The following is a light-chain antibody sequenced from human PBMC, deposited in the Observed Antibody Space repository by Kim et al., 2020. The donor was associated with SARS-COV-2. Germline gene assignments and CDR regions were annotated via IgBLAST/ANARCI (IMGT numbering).Light chain of an antibody. CDR1: QSISNW. V-gene: IGKV1-5*03. CDR2: VAS. CDR3: HHYKTPPRT. J-gene: IGKJ1*01. Sequence: DIQMTQSPSTLSASVGDRVTITCRASQSISNWLAWYQQRPGKDPNLLIYVASTLPSGVSSRFSGSVSVAQNSLSLFTLHPVDTAPYITHHYKTPPRTFGPGTK.